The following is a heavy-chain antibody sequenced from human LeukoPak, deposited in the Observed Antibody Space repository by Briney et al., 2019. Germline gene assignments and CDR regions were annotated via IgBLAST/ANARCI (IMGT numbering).Heavy chain of an antibody. Sequence: ASVKVSCKASGYTFTSYDINWVRQATGQGLEWMGWMNPNSDHTGYAQKFQGRVTMTRNTSISTTYMELSSLRSEDTAVYYCARGVPRYCRSPGRATADICGVYWGQGTLVTVSS. V-gene: IGHV1-8*01. J-gene: IGHJ4*02. CDR1: GYTFTSYD. CDR2: MNPNSDHT. CDR3: ARGVPRYCRSPGRATADICGVY. D-gene: IGHD2-2*01.